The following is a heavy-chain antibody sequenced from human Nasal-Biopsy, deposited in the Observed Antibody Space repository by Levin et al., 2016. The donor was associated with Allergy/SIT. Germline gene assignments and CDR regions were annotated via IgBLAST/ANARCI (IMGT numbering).Heavy chain of an antibody. Sequence: SETLSLTCALYGGSFSAYYWSWIRQSPGKGLEWIGEINHSGGTDYNPSLKSRVTMSLDTSKNQFSLRLSSVTAADTAVYYYARNTYYYGSGDYWGQGTLVTVSS. CDR3: ARNTYYYGSGDY. J-gene: IGHJ4*02. V-gene: IGHV4-34*01. CDR2: INHSGGT. D-gene: IGHD3-10*01. CDR1: GGSFSAYY.